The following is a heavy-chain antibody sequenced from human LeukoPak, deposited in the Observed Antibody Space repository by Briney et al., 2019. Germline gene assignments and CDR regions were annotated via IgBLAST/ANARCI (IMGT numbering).Heavy chain of an antibody. V-gene: IGHV1-8*01. CDR1: GYTFTSYD. CDR3: ARGSGYNEGDYYYGMDV. D-gene: IGHD5-12*01. Sequence: ASVKVSCKASGYTFTSYDINWVRQATGQGLEWMGWMNPNSGNTGYAQKFQGRVTMTRNTSISTAYMELSSLRSEDTAVYYCARGSGYNEGDYYYGMDVWGQGTTVTVSS. J-gene: IGHJ6*02. CDR2: MNPNSGNT.